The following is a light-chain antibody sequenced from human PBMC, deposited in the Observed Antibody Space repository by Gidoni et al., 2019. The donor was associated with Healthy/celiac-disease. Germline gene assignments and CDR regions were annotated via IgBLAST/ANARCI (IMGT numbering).Light chain of an antibody. Sequence: DIQMTQSPSSLSASVGDRVTITCRASQSISTYLNWYQQKPGKAPKLLIYAASSLQSGVPSRFSGSGSGTDFTLTISSLQPEDFAAYYCQQSYSTPLTFGGPGTKVEIK. V-gene: IGKV1-39*01. CDR3: QQSYSTPLT. CDR1: QSISTY. CDR2: AAS. J-gene: IGKJ4*01.